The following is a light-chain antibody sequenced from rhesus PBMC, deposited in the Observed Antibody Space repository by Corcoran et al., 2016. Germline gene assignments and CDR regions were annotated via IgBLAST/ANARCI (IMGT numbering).Light chain of an antibody. CDR3: QHGYGTPYS. J-gene: IGKJ2*01. Sequence: DIQMTQSPSSLSASVGDRVTITCRASENVNNYLNWYQQKLGKDPKLLIYKASTLQSGVPSRFSGSGAGTDYTFTISSLQPEDVATYYCQHGYGTPYSFGQGTKVEIK. CDR2: KAS. V-gene: IGKV1-74*01. CDR1: ENVNNY.